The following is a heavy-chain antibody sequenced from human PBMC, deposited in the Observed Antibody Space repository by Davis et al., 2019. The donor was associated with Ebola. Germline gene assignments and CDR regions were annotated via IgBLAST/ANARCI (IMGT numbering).Heavy chain of an antibody. V-gene: IGHV4-59*01. CDR3: ARHEANYGNWFDP. Sequence: PSETLSLTCTVSGGSISSYYWTWIRQPPGKGLEWIGYIYYSGSTNYNPSLKSRVTISVDTSKNQFSLKLSSVTAADTAVYYCARHEANYGNWFDPWGQGTLVTVSS. CDR2: IYYSGST. D-gene: IGHD4-17*01. J-gene: IGHJ5*02. CDR1: GGSISSYY.